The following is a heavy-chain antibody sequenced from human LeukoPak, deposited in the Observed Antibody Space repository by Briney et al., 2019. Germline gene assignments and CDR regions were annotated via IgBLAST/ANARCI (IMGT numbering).Heavy chain of an antibody. CDR2: ISGDGGST. CDR3: AKDITRGYSYGMNYYGMDV. CDR1: GFTFDDYA. Sequence: QSGGSLRLSCAASGFTFDDYAMHWVRQAPGKGLEWVSLISGDGGSTYYADSVKGRFTISRDNSKNSLYLQMNSMRTEDTALYYCAKDITRGYSYGMNYYGMDVWGQGTAVTVSS. V-gene: IGHV3-43*02. D-gene: IGHD5-18*01. J-gene: IGHJ6*02.